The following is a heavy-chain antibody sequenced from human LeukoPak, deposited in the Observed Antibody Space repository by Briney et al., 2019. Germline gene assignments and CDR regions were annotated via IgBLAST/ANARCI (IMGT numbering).Heavy chain of an antibody. D-gene: IGHD2-2*01. Sequence: SETLPLTCTVSGDSISSYSWNWIRQPAGEGLEWIGHIFNSGSANYNPSLKSRVTMSVDTSKNQFSLNLTSVTAADTAVYYCARGSGCSSSSCHAGEFDYWGQGTLVTVSS. J-gene: IGHJ4*02. CDR3: ARGSGCSSSSCHAGEFDY. CDR1: GDSISSYS. V-gene: IGHV4-4*07. CDR2: IFNSGSA.